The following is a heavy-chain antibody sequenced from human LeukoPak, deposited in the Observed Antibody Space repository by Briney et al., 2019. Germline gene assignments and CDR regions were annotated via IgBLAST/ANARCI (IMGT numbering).Heavy chain of an antibody. CDR1: GFTFSSYS. CDR2: ISSSSSTI. V-gene: IGHV3-48*04. D-gene: IGHD1-26*01. CDR3: ARDPYSGTYGDTYYYYMDV. J-gene: IGHJ6*03. Sequence: GGSLRLSCAASGFTFSSYSMNWVRQAPGKGLEWVSYISSSSSTIYYADSVKGRFTISRDNARNSLYLQMNSLRAEDTAVYYCARDPYSGTYGDTYYYYMDVWGKGTTVTISS.